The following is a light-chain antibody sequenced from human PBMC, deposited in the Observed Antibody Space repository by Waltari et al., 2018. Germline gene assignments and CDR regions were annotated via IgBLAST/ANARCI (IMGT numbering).Light chain of an antibody. CDR3: SAWDDSLNGPI. J-gene: IGLJ2*01. CDR1: NSNIGRTA. CDR2: GDD. Sequence: QSVLIQPPSASGTPGQRVTLSCSGSNSNIGRTAINWYQQLPGTAPKLLMSGDDQGPSGVPDRFSGSKSGTSASLAISGLQSEDEADYYGSAWDDSLNGPIFGGGTKLTVL. V-gene: IGLV1-44*01.